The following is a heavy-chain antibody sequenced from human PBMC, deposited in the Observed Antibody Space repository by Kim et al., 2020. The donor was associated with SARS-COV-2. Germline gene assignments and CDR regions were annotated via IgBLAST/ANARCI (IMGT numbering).Heavy chain of an antibody. CDR1: GFTFSSFS. V-gene: IGHV3-48*02. CDR2: ITIGGDGT. Sequence: GGSLRLSCGASGFTFSSFSFNWIRQAPGKGLEWISYITIGGDGTQYADSVRGRFTISRDNVHNLIYLQMNSLRHEDTAIYYCARDKSYDFDIRGHGTMVTVSS. CDR3: ARDKSYDFDI. J-gene: IGHJ3*02.